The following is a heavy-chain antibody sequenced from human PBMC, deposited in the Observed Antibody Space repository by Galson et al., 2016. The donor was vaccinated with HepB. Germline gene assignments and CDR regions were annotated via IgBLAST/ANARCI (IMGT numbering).Heavy chain of an antibody. V-gene: IGHV3-23*01. D-gene: IGHD5-12*01. CDR2: ISANGRKT. CDR3: AKAAFPAPDIVATGTADH. J-gene: IGHJ4*02. CDR1: GFTFPTHA. Sequence: SLRLSCAASGFTFPTHAMTWVRQAPGKGLEWVSGISANGRKTFYADSVRGRFSISRDNSKNILYLQMNSLTAAATAVYYCAKAAFPAPDIVATGTADHWGRGTLVAVSS.